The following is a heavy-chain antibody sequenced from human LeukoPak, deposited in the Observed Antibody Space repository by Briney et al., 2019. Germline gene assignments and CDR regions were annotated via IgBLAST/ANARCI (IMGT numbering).Heavy chain of an antibody. Sequence: GGSLTLSCEGSGFTFNKFWINWVRHVPGRGLEWVANISPDGSVRKYVDSVKSRFAISRDNAQNSVSLHMSSLRPDDTAIYYCARVISFGDTSDPWGQGTHVIVSS. CDR1: GFTFNKFW. J-gene: IGHJ5*02. D-gene: IGHD3-10*01. CDR2: ISPDGSVR. V-gene: IGHV3-7*01. CDR3: ARVISFGDTSDP.